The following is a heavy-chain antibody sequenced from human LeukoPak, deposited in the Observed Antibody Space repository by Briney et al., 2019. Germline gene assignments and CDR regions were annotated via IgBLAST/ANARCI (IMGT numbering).Heavy chain of an antibody. V-gene: IGHV4-59*12. J-gene: IGHJ5*02. CDR2: IYYSGST. D-gene: IGHD2-2*02. CDR3: ARGTVYCSSTSCYTNWFDP. CDR1: GGSISSFY. Sequence: SETLSLTCTVSGGSISSFYWSWIRQPPGKGLEWIGYIYYSGSTNYNPSLKSRVTISVDTSKNQFSLKLSSVTAADTAVYYCARGTVYCSSTSCYTNWFDPWGQGTLVTVSS.